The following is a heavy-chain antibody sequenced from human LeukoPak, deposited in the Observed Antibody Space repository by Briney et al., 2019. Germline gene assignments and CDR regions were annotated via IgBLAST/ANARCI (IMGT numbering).Heavy chain of an antibody. J-gene: IGHJ4*02. V-gene: IGHV4-39*01. CDR3: ARRNLEYVPAARNFDY. CDR2: IYYSGST. CDR1: GGSISSSSYY. D-gene: IGHD2-2*01. Sequence: NPSETLSLTCTVSGGSISSSSYYWGWIRQPPGKGLEGFGSIYYSGSTYYNPSLKSRVTISVDTSKNQFSLKLSSVTAADTAVYYCARRNLEYVPAARNFDYWGQGTLVTVSS.